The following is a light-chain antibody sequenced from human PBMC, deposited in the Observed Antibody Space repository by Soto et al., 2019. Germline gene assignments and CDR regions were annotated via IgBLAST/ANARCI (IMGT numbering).Light chain of an antibody. Sequence: IQMTQSPSSLSACVGDRFTITCRASQSISSYLNWYQQKPGKAPNLLIHAAFNLQSGVPSRFSGRGSGTDFTLTISSLQPEDFATYYCLQDYDYPRMFGQGTKVDIK. CDR3: LQDYDYPRM. CDR1: QSISSY. V-gene: IGKV1-6*01. CDR2: AAF. J-gene: IGKJ1*01.